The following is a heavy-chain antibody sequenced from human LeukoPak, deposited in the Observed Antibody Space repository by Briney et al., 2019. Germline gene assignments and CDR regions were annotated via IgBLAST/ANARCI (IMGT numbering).Heavy chain of an antibody. CDR1: GYTFTSYD. CDR3: ARVEGQIFGVVIGPNWFDP. Sequence: ASVKVSCKASGYTFTSYDINWVRHATGQGLEWMGWMNPNSGNTGYAQKFQGRVTMTRNTSISTAYMELSSLRSEDTAVYYCARVEGQIFGVVIGPNWFDPWGQGTLVTVSS. CDR2: MNPNSGNT. J-gene: IGHJ5*02. D-gene: IGHD3-3*01. V-gene: IGHV1-8*01.